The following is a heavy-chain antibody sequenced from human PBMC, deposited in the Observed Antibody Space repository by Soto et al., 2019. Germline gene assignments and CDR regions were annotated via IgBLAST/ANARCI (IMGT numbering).Heavy chain of an antibody. J-gene: IGHJ3*02. V-gene: IGHV4-39*07. Sequence: SETLSLTCTVSGGSISSSSYYWGWIRQPPGKGLEWIGSIYYSGSTYYNPSLKSRVTISVDTSKNQFSLKLSSVTAADTAVYYCAREPQVVVADATGGAFDIWGQGTMVTVSS. CDR1: GGSISSSSYY. D-gene: IGHD2-15*01. CDR2: IYYSGST. CDR3: AREPQVVVADATGGAFDI.